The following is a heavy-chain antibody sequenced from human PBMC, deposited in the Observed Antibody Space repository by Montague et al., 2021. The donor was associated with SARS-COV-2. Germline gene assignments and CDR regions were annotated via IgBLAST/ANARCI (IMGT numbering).Heavy chain of an antibody. CDR2: IHYSGST. J-gene: IGHJ6*02. V-gene: IGHV4-39*01. CDR1: GGSTSSSSYY. CDR3: ARLRDTVYYYYGMDV. Sequence: SETLSLTCAVSGGSTSSSSYYWGWIRQPPGKGLEWIGSIHYSGSTYYNPSLKSRVSISVDTSKNQFSLKLSSVTAADTAVYYCARLRDTVYYYYGMDVWGQGTTVTVSS. D-gene: IGHD4-17*01.